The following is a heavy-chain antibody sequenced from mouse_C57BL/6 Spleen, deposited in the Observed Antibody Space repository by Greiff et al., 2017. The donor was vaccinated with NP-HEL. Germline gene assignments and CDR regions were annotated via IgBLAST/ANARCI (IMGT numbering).Heavy chain of an antibody. CDR1: GYTFTTYP. CDR3: ASGTVLGGSDY. V-gene: IGHV1-47*01. J-gene: IGHJ2*01. CDR2: FHPYNGDT. D-gene: IGHD3-3*01. Sequence: QVQLKQSGAELVKPGASVKMSCKASGYTFTTYPIEWVKQNHGKSLEWIGNFHPYNGDTKYNEKFKGKATLTVDKSSSTVYLGLSGLTSDDSAVYYLASGTVLGGSDYWGQGTTLTVSS.